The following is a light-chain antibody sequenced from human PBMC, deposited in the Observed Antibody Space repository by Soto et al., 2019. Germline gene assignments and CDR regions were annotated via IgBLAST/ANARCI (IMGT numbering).Light chain of an antibody. CDR3: QQYGSSPYT. J-gene: IGKJ2*01. V-gene: IGKV3-20*01. CDR2: GAS. CDR1: QSVSSSY. Sequence: ESVLTQSPGTLSLSPGERATLSCRASQSVSSSYLAWYQQKPGQAPRLLIYGASSRATGIPARFSGSGSGTDFTLTISRLEPEDCAVYYCQQYGSSPYTFGQGAKLVI.